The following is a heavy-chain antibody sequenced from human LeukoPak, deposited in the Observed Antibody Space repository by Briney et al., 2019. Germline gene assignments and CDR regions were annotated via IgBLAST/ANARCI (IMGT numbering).Heavy chain of an antibody. J-gene: IGHJ4*02. CDR2: IYYSGST. CDR1: GGSISSSSSY. D-gene: IGHD3-22*01. CDR3: ARSDWYSGYYSN. Sequence: PSETLSLTCTVSGGSISSSSSYWGWIRQPPGKGLEWVGSIYYSGSTNYNPSLKSRVTISVDTSKNQFSLKLSSVTAADTAVYYCARSDWYSGYYSNWGQGTLVTVSS. V-gene: IGHV4-39*07.